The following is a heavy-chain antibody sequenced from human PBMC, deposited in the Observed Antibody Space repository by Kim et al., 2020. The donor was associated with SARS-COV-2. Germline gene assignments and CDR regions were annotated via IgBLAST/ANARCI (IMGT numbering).Heavy chain of an antibody. CDR2: IIPIFGTA. D-gene: IGHD2-8*02. CDR1: GGTFSSYA. CDR3: ASTTRGYCTGGVCYTPGV. Sequence: SVKVSCKASGGTFSSYAISWVRQAPGQGLEWMGGIIPIFGTANYAQKFQGRVTITADESTSTAYMELSSLRSEDTAVYYCASTTRGYCTGGVCYTPGVWGQGTLVTVSS. J-gene: IGHJ4*02. V-gene: IGHV1-69*13.